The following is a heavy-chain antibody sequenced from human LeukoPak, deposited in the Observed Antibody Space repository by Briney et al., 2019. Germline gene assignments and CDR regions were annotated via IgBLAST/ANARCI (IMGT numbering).Heavy chain of an antibody. CDR1: GGSISSYY. J-gene: IGHJ3*02. CDR2: IYYSGST. V-gene: IGHV4-59*01. D-gene: IGHD5-24*01. Sequence: SETLSLTCTVSGGSISSYYWSWIRQPPGKGLEWIGYIYYSGSTNYNPSLKSRVTISVDTSKNQFSLKLSPVTAADTAVYYCARAPRGDGYNYAFDIWGQGTMVTVSS. CDR3: ARAPRGDGYNYAFDI.